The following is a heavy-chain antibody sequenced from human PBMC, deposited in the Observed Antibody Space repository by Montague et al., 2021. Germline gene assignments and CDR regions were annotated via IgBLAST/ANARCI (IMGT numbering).Heavy chain of an antibody. CDR3: VRDRPTAWFDS. D-gene: IGHD5-18*01. V-gene: IGHV3-74*01. CDR2: ITSDGSDT. CDR1: GFSFSSLW. J-gene: IGHJ5*01. Sequence: SLRLSCAASGFSFSSLWMHWVRRAPGKGLVWVSQITSDGSDTNYADSVKGRFTISRDNAKSTLYLQMNSLRDEDTAVYYCVRDRPTAWFDSWGQGTLVTVSS.